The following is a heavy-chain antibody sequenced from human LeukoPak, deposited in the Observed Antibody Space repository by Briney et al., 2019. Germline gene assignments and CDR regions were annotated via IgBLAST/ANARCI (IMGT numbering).Heavy chain of an antibody. J-gene: IGHJ4*02. CDR1: GFTFTLYS. D-gene: IGHD5-24*01. CDR2: VSSGSSHI. CDR3: ARDFRTQFDGYSPPYHFDY. Sequence: GGSLRLSCAASGFTFTLYSMSWVRQAPGKGLEWVSSVSSGSSHIYYADSLKGRFAISRDNAKNSLYLQMNSLRAEDTAVYYCARDFRTQFDGYSPPYHFDYWGQGTLVTVSS. V-gene: IGHV3-21*01.